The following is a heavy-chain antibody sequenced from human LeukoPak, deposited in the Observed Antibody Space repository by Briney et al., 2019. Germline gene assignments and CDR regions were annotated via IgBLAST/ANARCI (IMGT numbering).Heavy chain of an antibody. CDR1: GGSITSYY. D-gene: IGHD3-22*01. CDR3: ARDSRSYYDSRGYYGTFDY. J-gene: IGHJ4*02. V-gene: IGHV4-59*01. Sequence: SETLSLTCTVSGGSITSYYWSWIRQPPGKGLEWIGYIYYSGSTNYSPSLKSRVTISVDTSKNQFSLKLSSVTAADTAVYYCARDSRSYYDSRGYYGTFDYWGQGTLVTVSS. CDR2: IYYSGST.